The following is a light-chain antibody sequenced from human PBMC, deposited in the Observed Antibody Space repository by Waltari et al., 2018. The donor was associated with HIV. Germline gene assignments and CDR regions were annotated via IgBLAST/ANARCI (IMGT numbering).Light chain of an antibody. CDR2: GKN. CDR1: TSNIGRNT. Sequence: QSVLTQPPSASGTPEQRVTISCSGSTSNIGRNTVTWFQQFPGTAPKVLIFGKNQRPSGVPARFSGSKSGTSASLAISGLQSEDEADYYCASWDDSLNGTVFGGGTKLTVV. J-gene: IGLJ2*01. CDR3: ASWDDSLNGTV. V-gene: IGLV1-44*01.